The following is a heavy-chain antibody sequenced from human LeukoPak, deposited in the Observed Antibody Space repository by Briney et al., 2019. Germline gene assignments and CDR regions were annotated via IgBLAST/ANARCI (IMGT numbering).Heavy chain of an antibody. Sequence: GGSPRLSCAASGFTFSDYYMSWIRQAPGKGLEWVSYISSSGSTIYYADSVKGRFTISRDNAKNSLYLQMNSLRAEDTAVYYCARDQDYYDSSGYTTSFDYWGQGTLVTVSS. CDR2: ISSSGSTI. V-gene: IGHV3-11*01. CDR3: ARDQDYYDSSGYTTSFDY. D-gene: IGHD3-22*01. J-gene: IGHJ4*02. CDR1: GFTFSDYY.